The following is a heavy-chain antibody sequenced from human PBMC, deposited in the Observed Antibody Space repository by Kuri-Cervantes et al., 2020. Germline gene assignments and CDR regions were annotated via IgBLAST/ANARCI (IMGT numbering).Heavy chain of an antibody. Sequence: GESLKISCAASGFTFSSYGMHWVRQAPGKGLEWVAVISYDGSNKYYADSVKGRFTISRDNSKATLDLQMDSLRVEDTAMYYCAREKPRGSYDCWGQGTLVTVSS. CDR1: GFTFSSYG. CDR3: AREKPRGSYDC. J-gene: IGHJ4*02. V-gene: IGHV3-30*03. D-gene: IGHD3-16*01. CDR2: ISYDGSNK.